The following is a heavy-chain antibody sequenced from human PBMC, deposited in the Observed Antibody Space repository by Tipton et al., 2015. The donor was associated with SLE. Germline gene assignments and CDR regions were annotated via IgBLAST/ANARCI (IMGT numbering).Heavy chain of an antibody. Sequence: TLSLTCAVSGYSISSGYYWGWIRQPPGKGLEWIGSIYHSGSTYYNPSLKSRVTISVDTSKNQFSLKLSSVTAADTAVYYCARDTRYSSSWGYYYYYMDVWGKGTTVTVSS. V-gene: IGHV4-38-2*02. CDR1: GYSISSGYY. CDR3: ARDTRYSSSWGYYYYYMDV. J-gene: IGHJ6*03. D-gene: IGHD6-13*01. CDR2: IYHSGST.